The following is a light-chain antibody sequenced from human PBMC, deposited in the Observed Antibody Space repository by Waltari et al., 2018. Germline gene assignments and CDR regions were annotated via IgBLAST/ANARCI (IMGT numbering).Light chain of an antibody. V-gene: IGKV2-29*02. J-gene: IGKJ4*01. CDR3: MQGIHLPLT. CDR2: EVS. CDR1: ESLPFSNGKTY. Sequence: DIVMTQTPLSLSVTPGQPASISCKSSESLPFSNGKTYMYWFLQRPGQSPQLLIYEVSSRLSGVPDRFSGSGSGTDFTLKISRVEAEDVGIYYCMQGIHLPLTFGGGTKVEIK.